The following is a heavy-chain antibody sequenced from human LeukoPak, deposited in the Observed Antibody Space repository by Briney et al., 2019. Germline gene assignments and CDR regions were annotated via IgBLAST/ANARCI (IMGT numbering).Heavy chain of an antibody. V-gene: IGHV3-30*18. CDR2: ISYDGSNK. D-gene: IGHD5-12*01. CDR1: GFTFSDYY. Sequence: SGGSLRLSCAASGFTFSDYYMSWIRQAPGKGLEWVAVISYDGSNKYYADSVKGRFTISRDNSKNTLYLQMNSLRAEDTAVYYCAKSDYDYQAINYFDYWGQGTLVTVSS. CDR3: AKSDYDYQAINYFDY. J-gene: IGHJ4*02.